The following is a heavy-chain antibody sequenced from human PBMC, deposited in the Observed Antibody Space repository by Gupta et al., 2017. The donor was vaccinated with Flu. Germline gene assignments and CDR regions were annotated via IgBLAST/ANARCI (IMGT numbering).Heavy chain of an antibody. CDR2: IAAAGDRT. CDR1: GLTFSDYA. D-gene: IGHD6-13*01. J-gene: IGHJ4*02. V-gene: IGHV3-23*01. Sequence: EVQLLESGGGLVQPGGSLRLSCAVSGLTFSDYAMNWVRQAPGKGLEWVSSIAAAGDRTYYADSVMGRLTISRDNSKNTLYLQMNSLRGDDTALYYCAKDRSGNPAIDYWGQVTLVTVS. CDR3: AKDRSGNPAIDY.